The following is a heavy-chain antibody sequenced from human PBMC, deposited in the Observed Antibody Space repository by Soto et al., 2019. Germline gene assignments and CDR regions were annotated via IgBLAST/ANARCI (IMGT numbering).Heavy chain of an antibody. Sequence: PSETLSLTCTVSGGSISSYYWSWIRQPPGKGLEWIGYNYYSGSTNYNPSLKSRVTISVDTSKNQFSLKLSSVTAADTAVYYCARAWYSSGWYASNYYYYYMDVWGKGTTVTVSS. CDR1: GGSISSYY. CDR2: NYYSGST. D-gene: IGHD6-19*01. J-gene: IGHJ6*03. V-gene: IGHV4-59*01. CDR3: ARAWYSSGWYASNYYYYYMDV.